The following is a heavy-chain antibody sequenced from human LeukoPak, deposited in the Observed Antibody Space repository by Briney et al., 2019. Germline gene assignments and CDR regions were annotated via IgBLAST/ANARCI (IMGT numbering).Heavy chain of an antibody. J-gene: IGHJ6*02. Sequence: SETLSLTCTVSGGSISSYYWSWIRQPPGKGLEWIGYIYYSGSTNYNPFLKSRVTISVDTSKNQFSLKLSSVTAADTAVYYCARGMTTNYYYYYGMDVWGQGTTVTVSS. V-gene: IGHV4-59*01. CDR3: ARGMTTNYYYYYGMDV. CDR1: GGSISSYY. D-gene: IGHD4-11*01. CDR2: IYYSGST.